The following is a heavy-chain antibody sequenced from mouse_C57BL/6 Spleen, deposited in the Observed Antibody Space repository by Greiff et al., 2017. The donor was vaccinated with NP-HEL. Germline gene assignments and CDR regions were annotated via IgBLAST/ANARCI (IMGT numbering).Heavy chain of an antibody. Sequence: VQLQQSGPELVKPGASVKISCKASGYAFSSSWMNWVKQRPGKGLEWIGRIYPGDGDTNYNGKFKGKATLTADKSSSTAYMQLSSLTSEDSAVYFCARTDYDYDTAWFADWGQRTLVTVSA. CDR1: GYAFSSSW. J-gene: IGHJ3*01. CDR3: ARTDYDYDTAWFAD. CDR2: IYPGDGDT. V-gene: IGHV1-82*01. D-gene: IGHD2-4*01.